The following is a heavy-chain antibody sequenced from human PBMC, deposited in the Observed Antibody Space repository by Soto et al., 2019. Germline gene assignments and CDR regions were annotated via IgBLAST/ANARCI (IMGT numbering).Heavy chain of an antibody. J-gene: IGHJ5*02. CDR2: IKQDGSEK. V-gene: IGHV3-7*01. Sequence: PXVSLRLSFAASGFTFSSYWMSWVRQAPGKGLEWVANIKQDGSEKYYVDSVKGRFTISRDNAKNSLYLQMNSLRAEDTAVYYCARQWLVQEGWFDPWGQGTLVTVSS. D-gene: IGHD6-19*01. CDR3: ARQWLVQEGWFDP. CDR1: GFTFSSYW.